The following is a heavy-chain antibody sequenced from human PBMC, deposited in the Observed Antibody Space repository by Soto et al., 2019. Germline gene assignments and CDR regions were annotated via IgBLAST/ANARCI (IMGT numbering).Heavy chain of an antibody. CDR2: IYYSGRT. CDR3: ARGPTGSGNWFDP. D-gene: IGHD1-26*01. CDR1: GYSITSTNW. Sequence: PSETLSLTCAVSGYSITSTNWWGWLRQPPGRGLEWIGNIYYSGRTYCNPSLKSRVTMSVDTSNNQFSLKLSSVTAADTAVYYCARGPTGSGNWFDPWGQGTLVTVST. V-gene: IGHV4-28*03. J-gene: IGHJ5*02.